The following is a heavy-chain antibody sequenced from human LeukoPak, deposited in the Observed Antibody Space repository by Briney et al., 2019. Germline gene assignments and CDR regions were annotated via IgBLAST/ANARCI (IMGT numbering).Heavy chain of an antibody. D-gene: IGHD2-15*01. J-gene: IGHJ4*02. Sequence: ASVKVSCKASGYTFTSYGISWVRRAPGQGLEWMGWISANNGNTNSAQKFQGRVTMTTDTSTSTAYMELRSLRSDDTAVYYCARDFFHGHCAGLSCFLLDYWGQGSLVTVSS. V-gene: IGHV1-18*01. CDR3: ARDFFHGHCAGLSCFLLDY. CDR1: GYTFTSYG. CDR2: ISANNGNT.